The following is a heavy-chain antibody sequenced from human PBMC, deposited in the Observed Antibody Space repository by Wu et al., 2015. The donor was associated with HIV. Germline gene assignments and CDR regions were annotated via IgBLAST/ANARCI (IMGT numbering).Heavy chain of an antibody. V-gene: IGHV1-46*01. D-gene: IGHD1-26*01. CDR2: INPGSGSA. CDR1: GYTFTTYF. J-gene: IGHJ6*03. CDR3: RTGWDLDNFYYYYMDI. Sequence: QVQLLQSGAEVTEPGASVTIFCKASGYTFTTYFMYWVRQAPGKGLEWMGIINPGSGSARSAQNFQGRIAMTRDTSTNTVYLKLHNVTSDDTAVYFCRTGWDLDNFYYYYMDIWGEGTTVTVSS.